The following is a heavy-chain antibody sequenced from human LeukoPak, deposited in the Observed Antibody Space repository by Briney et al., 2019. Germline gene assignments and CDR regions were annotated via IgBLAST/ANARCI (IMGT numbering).Heavy chain of an antibody. CDR2: IWYDGSNK. J-gene: IGHJ5*02. D-gene: IGHD3-10*01. Sequence: PGGSLRLSCAASGFTFSSYGMHWVRQAPGKGLEWVAVIWYDGSNKYYADSVKGRFTISRDNSKNTLYLQMNSLRAEDTAVYYCAREYTSRYYYGSGSYRFDPWGQGTLVTVSS. CDR1: GFTFSSYG. V-gene: IGHV3-33*01. CDR3: AREYTSRYYYGSGSYRFDP.